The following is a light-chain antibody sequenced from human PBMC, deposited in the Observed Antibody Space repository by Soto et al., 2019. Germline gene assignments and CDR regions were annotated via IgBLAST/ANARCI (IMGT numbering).Light chain of an antibody. CDR2: SAS. CDR3: LKHSRYPLT. J-gene: IGKJ4*01. Sequence: DIQLTQSPSSLSESVGDRVTITCRASQDIRNSLDWFQQRPGKVPKRLIYSASSLQSGVPSRFSGSGSGTEFTLTISSLQPEDFATYYCLKHSRYPLTFGGGTKVDIK. V-gene: IGKV1-17*01. CDR1: QDIRNS.